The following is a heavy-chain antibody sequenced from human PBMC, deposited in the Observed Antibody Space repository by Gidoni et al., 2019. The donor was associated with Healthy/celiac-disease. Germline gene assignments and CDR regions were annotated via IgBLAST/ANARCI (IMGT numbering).Heavy chain of an antibody. CDR2: IYYSGCT. D-gene: IGHD2-15*01. J-gene: IGHJ4*02. CDR1: GGSISSYY. V-gene: IGHV4-59*01. Sequence: HVQLQDSDPGLGKPSETLSLTCPVSGGSISSYYGSWIRQPPGKGLEWIGYIYYSGCTNYNPSPKSRLTISVATTKNQFSLKLSSVTAADTAVYYCARVEGHCSGRSCYPGDYWGQGTLVTVSS. CDR3: ARVEGHCSGRSCYPGDY.